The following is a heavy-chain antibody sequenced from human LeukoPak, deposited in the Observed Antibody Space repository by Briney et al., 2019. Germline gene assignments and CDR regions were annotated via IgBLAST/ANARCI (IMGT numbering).Heavy chain of an antibody. V-gene: IGHV4-39*01. CDR3: ARSLGEGHDAFDI. CDR2: IYYSGST. CDR1: GGSISSSSYY. Sequence: PSETLSLTCTASGGSISSSSYYWGWIRQPPGKGLEWIGSIYYSGSTYYNPSLKSRVTISVDTSKNQFSLKLSSVTAADTAVYYCARSLGEGHDAFDIWGQGTMVTVSS. J-gene: IGHJ3*02. D-gene: IGHD3-16*01.